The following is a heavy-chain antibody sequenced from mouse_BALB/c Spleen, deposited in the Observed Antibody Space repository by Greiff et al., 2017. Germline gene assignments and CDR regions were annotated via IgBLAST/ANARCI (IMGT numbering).Heavy chain of an antibody. CDR3: NAPDGDDGGFAY. V-gene: IGHV14-4*02. Sequence: EVKLQESGAELVRPGASVKLSCTASGFNFNDYYMHWVKQRPEQGLEWIGWIDPENGDTEYAPKFPGKATMTADTSSNTAYLQLSSLTSEDTAVYYCNAPDGDDGGFAYWGQGTLVTVSA. J-gene: IGHJ3*01. CDR1: GFNFNDYY. D-gene: IGHD2-2*01. CDR2: IDPENGDT.